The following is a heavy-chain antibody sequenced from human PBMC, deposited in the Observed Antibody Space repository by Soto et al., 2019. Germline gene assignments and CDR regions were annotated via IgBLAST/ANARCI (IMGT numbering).Heavy chain of an antibody. Sequence: GGSLRLSCAASGFTFSSYAMSWVRQAPGKGLEWVSAISGSGGSTYYADSVKGRFTISRDNSKNTLYLQMNSLRAEDTAVYYCAGVYDSSGYYFGLDYWGQGTLVTVSS. D-gene: IGHD3-22*01. V-gene: IGHV3-23*01. CDR1: GFTFSSYA. J-gene: IGHJ4*02. CDR2: ISGSGGST. CDR3: AGVYDSSGYYFGLDY.